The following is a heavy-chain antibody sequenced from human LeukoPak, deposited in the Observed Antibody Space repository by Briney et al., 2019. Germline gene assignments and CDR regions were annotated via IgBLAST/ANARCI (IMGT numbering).Heavy chain of an antibody. J-gene: IGHJ4*02. Sequence: GGSLRLSCAASGFTFNTYWMHWVRQAPGGGLVWIALISSDGTYSAYADSVKGRFTISRDNAKNTVYLQMNSLSAEDTAMYYCVRREAGGSNSWLYFDYWGQGTLVSVSS. CDR2: ISSDGTYS. CDR1: GFTFNTYW. V-gene: IGHV3-74*03. CDR3: VRREAGGSNSWLYFDY. D-gene: IGHD6-13*01.